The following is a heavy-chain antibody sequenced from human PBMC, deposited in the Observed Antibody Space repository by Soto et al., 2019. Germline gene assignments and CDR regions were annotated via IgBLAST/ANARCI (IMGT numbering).Heavy chain of an antibody. Sequence: EVQLLESGGGLVQPGGSLRLSCAASGFTFSSYAMSWVRQAPGKGLEWVSGISGSGGSTYYADSVKGRFTISRDNSKNTMYLQMNTLRAEDTAVYYCAKDDCSGGRCYNAPLAAFDIWGQGTVVTVSS. V-gene: IGHV3-23*01. CDR1: GFTFSSYA. J-gene: IGHJ3*02. CDR3: AKDDCSGGRCYNAPLAAFDI. D-gene: IGHD2-15*01. CDR2: ISGSGGST.